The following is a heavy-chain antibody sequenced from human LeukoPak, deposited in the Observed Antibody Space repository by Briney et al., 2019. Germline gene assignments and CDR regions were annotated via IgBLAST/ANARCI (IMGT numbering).Heavy chain of an antibody. CDR3: AKVLVPEQIRRKTLPPFDY. Sequence: GGSLRLSCVASGFTFSSYWMHWVRQDPRKGLVWVSRINGDGRNINYADSVRGRFTISRDNAKNTLYLQMNTLRVEDTAVYYCAKVLVPEQIRRKTLPPFDYWGQGLLVTVSS. V-gene: IGHV3-74*01. J-gene: IGHJ4*02. CDR2: INGDGRNI. D-gene: IGHD1-14*01. CDR1: GFTFSSYW.